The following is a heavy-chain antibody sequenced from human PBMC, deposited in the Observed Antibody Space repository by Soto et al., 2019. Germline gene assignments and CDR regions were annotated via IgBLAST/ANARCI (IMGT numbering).Heavy chain of an antibody. D-gene: IGHD3-16*01. J-gene: IGHJ6*02. CDR1: GGSISSGDSY. CDR2: IYHSGST. Sequence: SETLSLTCTVSGGSISSGDSYWSWIRQSPGTGLEWIGYIYHSGSTYYKSSFRGRVTISVDTSKNQFSLNLNSVTAADTAVYFCAREGAASHSYYYGTDVWGQGTTVTVSS. V-gene: IGHV4-30-4*01. CDR3: AREGAASHSYYYGTDV.